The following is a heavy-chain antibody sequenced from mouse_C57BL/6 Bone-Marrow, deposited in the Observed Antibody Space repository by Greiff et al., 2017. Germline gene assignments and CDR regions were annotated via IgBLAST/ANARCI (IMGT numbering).Heavy chain of an antibody. D-gene: IGHD1-1*01. V-gene: IGHV1-69*01. Sequence: QVQLQQPGAELVMPGASVKLSCKASGYTFTSYWMHWVKQRPGQGLEWIGEIDPSDSYTNYNQKFKGKSTLTVDKSSSTAYMQLSILTSEDSAVYYCAAIYYYGSSSYYYAMDYWGQGTSVTVSS. CDR1: GYTFTSYW. CDR2: IDPSDSYT. J-gene: IGHJ4*01. CDR3: AAIYYYGSSSYYYAMDY.